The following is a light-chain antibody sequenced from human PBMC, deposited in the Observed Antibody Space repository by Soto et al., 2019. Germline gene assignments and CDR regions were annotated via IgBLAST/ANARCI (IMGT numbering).Light chain of an antibody. J-gene: IGLJ2*01. CDR2: DVS. CDR1: SSDVGGYNF. Sequence: QSALTQPASVSGSPGQSITISCTGTSSDVGGYNFVSWYQQHPGKAPKVMICDVSNRPSGVSNRFSGSKSGNTASLTISGLHAEDEADYYCSSYTSSRTLVFGGGTKLTVL. CDR3: SSYTSSRTLV. V-gene: IGLV2-14*01.